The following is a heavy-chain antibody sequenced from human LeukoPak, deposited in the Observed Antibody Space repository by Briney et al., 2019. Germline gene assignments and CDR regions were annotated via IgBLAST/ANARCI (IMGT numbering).Heavy chain of an antibody. D-gene: IGHD1-20*01. CDR2: IYYSGST. V-gene: IGHV4-59*08. CDR1: GGSISSYY. CDR3: ARSYNWNDGWFDP. Sequence: PSETLSLTCTVSGGSISSYYWSWIRQPPGKGLEWIGYIYYSGSTNYNPSLKSRVTISVDTSKNQFSLKLSSVTAADTAVYYCARSYNWNDGWFDPWGQGTLVTVSS. J-gene: IGHJ5*02.